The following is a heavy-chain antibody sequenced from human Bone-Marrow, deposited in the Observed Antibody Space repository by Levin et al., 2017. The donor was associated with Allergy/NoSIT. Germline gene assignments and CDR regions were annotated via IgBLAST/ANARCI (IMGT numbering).Heavy chain of an antibody. J-gene: IGHJ4*02. Sequence: KVSCKGSGYSFTSYWIGWVRQMPGKGLEWMGIIYPGDSDTRYSPSFQGQVTISADKSISTAYLQWSSLKASDTAMYYCARTIVVVPAATAGFDYWGQGTLVTVSS. CDR2: IYPGDSDT. CDR3: ARTIVVVPAATAGFDY. V-gene: IGHV5-51*01. D-gene: IGHD2-2*01. CDR1: GYSFTSYW.